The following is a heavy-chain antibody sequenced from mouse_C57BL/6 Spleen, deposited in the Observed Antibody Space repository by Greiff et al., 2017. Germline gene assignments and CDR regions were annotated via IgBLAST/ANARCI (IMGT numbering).Heavy chain of an antibody. V-gene: IGHV5-9*01. Sequence: EVKLMESGGGLVKPGGSLKLSCAASGFTFSSYTMSWVRQTPEKRLEWVATISGGGGNTYYPDSVKGRFTISRDNAKNTLYLKMSSLRSEDTALYYCASHYFYWGQGTLVTVSA. J-gene: IGHJ3*01. CDR3: ASHYFY. CDR2: ISGGGGNT. CDR1: GFTFSSYT. D-gene: IGHD2-1*01.